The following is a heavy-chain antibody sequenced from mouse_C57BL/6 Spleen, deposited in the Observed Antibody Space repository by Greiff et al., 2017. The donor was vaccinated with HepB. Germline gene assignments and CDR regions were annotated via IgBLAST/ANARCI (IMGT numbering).Heavy chain of an antibody. CDR2: IDPENGDT. V-gene: IGHV14-4*01. D-gene: IGHD1-1*01. CDR1: GFNIKDDY. CDR3: TTSRYDGSRVFDY. Sequence: EVQLQQSGAELVRPGASVKLSCTASGFNIKDDYMHWVKQRPEQGLEWIGWIDPENGDTEYAAKFQGKATITADTSSNTAYLQLSSLASEDTAVYYCTTSRYDGSRVFDYWGQGTTLTVSS. J-gene: IGHJ2*01.